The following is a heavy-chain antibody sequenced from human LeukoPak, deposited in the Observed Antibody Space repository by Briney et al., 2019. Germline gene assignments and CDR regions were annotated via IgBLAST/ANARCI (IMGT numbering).Heavy chain of an antibody. CDR1: GFTFSSYG. Sequence: GGSLRLSCAASGFTFSSYGMHWVRQAPGKGLEWVAFIQYDGSNKYYADSVKGRFTISRDNAKNSLYLQMNSLRAEDTALYYCAKDRHGWSDAFDIWGQGTMVTVSS. V-gene: IGHV3-30*02. J-gene: IGHJ3*02. CDR2: IQYDGSNK. D-gene: IGHD6-19*01. CDR3: AKDRHGWSDAFDI.